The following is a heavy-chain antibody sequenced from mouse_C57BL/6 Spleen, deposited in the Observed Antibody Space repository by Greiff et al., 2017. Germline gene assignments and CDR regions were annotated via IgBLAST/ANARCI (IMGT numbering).Heavy chain of an antibody. Sequence: VQLQQPGAELVKPGASVKLSCKASGYTFTSYWMHWVKQRPGRGLEWIGRIDPNSGGTKYNEKFKSKATLTVDKPSSTAYMQLSSLTSEDSAVYYGARGITTVVAHYYAMDYWGQGTSVTVSS. V-gene: IGHV1-72*01. CDR2: IDPNSGGT. CDR3: ARGITTVVAHYYAMDY. CDR1: GYTFTSYW. D-gene: IGHD1-1*01. J-gene: IGHJ4*01.